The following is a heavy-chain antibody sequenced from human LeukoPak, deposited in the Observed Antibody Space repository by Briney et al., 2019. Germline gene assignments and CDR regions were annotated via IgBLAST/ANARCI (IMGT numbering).Heavy chain of an antibody. J-gene: IGHJ3*02. V-gene: IGHV1-69*05. CDR2: IIPIFGTA. Sequence: ASVKVSCKASGGTFSSCAISWVRQAPGQGLEWMGRIIPIFGTANYAQKFQGRVTITTDESTSTAYMELSSLRSEDTAVYYCARGTKGGIVGATGAFDIWGQGTMVTVSS. D-gene: IGHD1-26*01. CDR1: GGTFSSCA. CDR3: ARGTKGGIVGATGAFDI.